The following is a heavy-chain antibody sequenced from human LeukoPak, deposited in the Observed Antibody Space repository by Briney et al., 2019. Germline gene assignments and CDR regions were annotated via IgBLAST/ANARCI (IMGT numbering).Heavy chain of an antibody. V-gene: IGHV4-34*01. CDR3: ASPRGDDSGGYYTWYFHH. CDR2: INHSGST. D-gene: IGHD3-22*01. CDR1: GGSFSGYY. Sequence: ETLSLTCAVYGGSFSGYYWSWIRQPPGKGLEWIGEINHSGSTNYNPSLKSRVTISVDTSKNQFSLKLSSVTAADTAVYFCASPRGDDSGGYYTWYFHHWGQGILVTVSS. J-gene: IGHJ1*01.